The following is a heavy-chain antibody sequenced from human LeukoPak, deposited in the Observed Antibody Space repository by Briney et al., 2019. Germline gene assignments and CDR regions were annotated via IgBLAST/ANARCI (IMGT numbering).Heavy chain of an antibody. CDR1: GASISSHF. D-gene: IGHD2-21*01. CDR2: VSTSGSA. V-gene: IGHV4-4*07. J-gene: IGHJ5*02. Sequence: SETLSLTCTVSGASISSHFCSWIRQPAGKGLEWIGRVSTSGSANYNPSLKSRITMSVDTSKNQLSLNLSSVTAADTAVYYCARGDIVVGGGRNWFDPWGQGVMVTVSS. CDR3: ARGDIVVGGGRNWFDP.